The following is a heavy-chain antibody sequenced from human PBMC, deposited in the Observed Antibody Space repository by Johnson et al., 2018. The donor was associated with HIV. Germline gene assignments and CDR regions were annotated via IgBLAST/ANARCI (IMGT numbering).Heavy chain of an antibody. D-gene: IGHD4-11*01. Sequence: MQLVQSGGGLVQPGGSLRLSCADSKFTFTNYWMSWVRQDPGKGLEWVANINQDGSEKYYLDSVKGRFTVSRDNPKNSFYLQMNSLRADDTAVYYCARETRDDSFDIWGQGTMVTVSS. CDR1: KFTFTNYW. V-gene: IGHV3-7*05. CDR2: INQDGSEK. J-gene: IGHJ3*02. CDR3: ARETRDDSFDI.